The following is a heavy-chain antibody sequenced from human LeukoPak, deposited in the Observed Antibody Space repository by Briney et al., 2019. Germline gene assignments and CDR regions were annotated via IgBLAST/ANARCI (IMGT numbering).Heavy chain of an antibody. D-gene: IGHD3-22*01. Sequence: SVKLSCKASGGTFTNYAISWVRQAPGQGLEWMGRIIPILGIANYAQKFQGRVTITADKSTSTAYMELSSLRSEDTAVYYCASSVYYYDSSGSRNYYGMDVWGQGTTVTVSS. CDR3: ASSVYYYDSSGSRNYYGMDV. V-gene: IGHV1-69*04. CDR1: GGTFTNYA. J-gene: IGHJ6*02. CDR2: IIPILGIA.